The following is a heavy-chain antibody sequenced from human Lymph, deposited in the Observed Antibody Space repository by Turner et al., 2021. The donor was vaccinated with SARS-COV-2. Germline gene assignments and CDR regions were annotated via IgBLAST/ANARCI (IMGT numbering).Heavy chain of an antibody. CDR2: IIPLLAIA. D-gene: IGHD6-13*01. Sequence: QVQLVQSGAEVKKPGSSVKVSCKASGGTFSSSAISWVRQAPGQGLEGMGGIIPLLAIANHAKKFQGRVKITADKSPSTAYMGLGSLGSEDTAVYFCARIAAPGMGGGVHYYYYAMDVWGQGTTVTVSS. V-gene: IGHV1-69*10. J-gene: IGHJ6*02. CDR3: ARIAAPGMGGGVHYYYYAMDV. CDR1: GGTFSSSA.